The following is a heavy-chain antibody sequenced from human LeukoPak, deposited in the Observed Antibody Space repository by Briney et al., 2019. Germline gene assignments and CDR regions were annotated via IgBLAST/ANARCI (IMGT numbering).Heavy chain of an antibody. J-gene: IGHJ6*03. D-gene: IGHD6-13*01. V-gene: IGHV4-34*01. CDR3: ARGGRIAAAFYYYYMDV. Sequence: PSETLSLTCAVYGGSFSGYYWSWIRQPPGKGLEWIGEINHSGSTNYNPSLKSRVTISVDTSKNQLSLKLSSVTAADTAVYYCARGGRIAAAFYYYYMDVWGKGTTVTVSS. CDR1: GGSFSGYY. CDR2: INHSGST.